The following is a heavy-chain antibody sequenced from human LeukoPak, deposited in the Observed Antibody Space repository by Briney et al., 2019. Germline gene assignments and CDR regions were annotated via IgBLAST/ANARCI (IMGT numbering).Heavy chain of an antibody. CDR1: GGSISSSRDY. J-gene: IGHJ4*02. Sequence: SETLSLTCTVSGGSISSSRDYWGWIRQPPGKGLEWIGTTYYTGNTYFNPSLKSRVTISVDTSRNQFSLKLSSVTAADTAVYYCAKLRELEHIDFWGQGALVTVSS. D-gene: IGHD1/OR15-1a*01. CDR2: TYYTGNT. CDR3: AKLRELEHIDF. V-gene: IGHV4-39*01.